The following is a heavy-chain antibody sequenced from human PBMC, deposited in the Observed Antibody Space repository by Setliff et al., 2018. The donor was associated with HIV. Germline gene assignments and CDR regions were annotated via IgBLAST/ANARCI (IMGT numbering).Heavy chain of an antibody. CDR2: INWNGGST. CDR3: ARATAAWDDAFDI. CDR1: GFTFDDYG. D-gene: IGHD6-13*01. Sequence: GSLRLSCAASGFTFDDYGMSWVRQAPGKGLEWVSGINWNGGSTGYADSVRGRFTISRDNAKNSLYLQMNSLRAEDTAVYYCARATAAWDDAFDIWGQGTMVTVSS. J-gene: IGHJ3*02. V-gene: IGHV3-20*04.